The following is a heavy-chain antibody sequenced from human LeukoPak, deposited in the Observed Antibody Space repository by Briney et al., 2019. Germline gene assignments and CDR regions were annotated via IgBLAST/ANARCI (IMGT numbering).Heavy chain of an antibody. Sequence: GGSLRLSCTASGFTFSNYAMSWVRQAPGKGLEWVSTITGSGDSTYNADSVKGRFTISRDNSEYTMNLQMNSLRAEDTAVYYCAEGGLWYGKNDHWGQGTLVTVSS. J-gene: IGHJ4*02. D-gene: IGHD6-13*01. CDR1: GFTFSNYA. CDR3: AEGGLWYGKNDH. CDR2: ITGSGDST. V-gene: IGHV3-23*01.